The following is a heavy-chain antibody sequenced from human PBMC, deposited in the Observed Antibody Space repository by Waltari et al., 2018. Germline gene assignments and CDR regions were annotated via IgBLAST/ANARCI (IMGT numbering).Heavy chain of an antibody. J-gene: IGHJ4*02. CDR2: INPNSGGT. CDR3: ARGYYGDFTLDY. Sequence: QVQLVQSGAAVKKPGASVKVSCKAYGYRFTLHYIHWVRQAPGKGLEWMGCINPNSGGTNYAQKFQGRVTMTRDTSISTAYMEVSRLRSDDTAVYYCARGYYGDFTLDYWGQGTLVTVSS. D-gene: IGHD4-17*01. V-gene: IGHV1-2*02. CDR1: GYRFTLHY.